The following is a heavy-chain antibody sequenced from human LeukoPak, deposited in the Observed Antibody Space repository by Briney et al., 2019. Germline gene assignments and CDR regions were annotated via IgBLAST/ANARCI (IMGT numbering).Heavy chain of an antibody. CDR2: ISYDGSNK. Sequence: PAESLRLSCAASGFTFSSYAMHWVRQAPGKGLEWVAVISYDGSNKYYADSVKGRFTISRDTSKNTLYLQMSSMTAEDTAVYYCARFLVGPRTSSGWYRRVYYYYYGMVVWGQGTTVTVSS. CDR1: GFTFSSYA. J-gene: IGHJ6*02. V-gene: IGHV3-30*04. CDR3: ARFLVGPRTSSGWYRRVYYYYYGMVV. D-gene: IGHD6-19*01.